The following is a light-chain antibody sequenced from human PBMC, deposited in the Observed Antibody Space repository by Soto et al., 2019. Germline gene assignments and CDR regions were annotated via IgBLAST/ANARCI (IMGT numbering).Light chain of an antibody. J-gene: IGLJ3*02. CDR2: GNS. Sequence: QSVLTQPPSVSGAPGQRVTISCNGSSSNIGAGYDVHWYQQLPVTAPKLLIYGNSNRPSGVPDRFSGSKSGTSASLAITGLQAEDEADYYCQSYDSSLSVVFGGGTQLTVL. CDR1: SSNIGAGYD. V-gene: IGLV1-40*01. CDR3: QSYDSSLSVV.